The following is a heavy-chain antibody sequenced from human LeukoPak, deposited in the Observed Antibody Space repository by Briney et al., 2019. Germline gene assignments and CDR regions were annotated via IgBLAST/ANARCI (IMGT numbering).Heavy chain of an antibody. CDR3: ARGEKGSSSGSINY. V-gene: IGHV4-61*02. D-gene: IGHD6-6*01. J-gene: IGHJ4*02. Sequence: PSETLSLTCTVPLDSLNSGTYYCSWIRQPAGKGLEWIGRMYTSGSTNYNPPLESRVTISVETSKNQFSLKLSSVTAPETAPSYCARGEKGSSSGSINYWGQGTLVTVSS. CDR1: LDSLNSGTYY. CDR2: MYTSGST.